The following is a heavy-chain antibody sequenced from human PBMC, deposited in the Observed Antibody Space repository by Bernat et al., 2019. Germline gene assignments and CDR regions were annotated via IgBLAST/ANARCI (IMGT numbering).Heavy chain of an antibody. CDR2: IYYSGST. V-gene: IGHV4-39*01. D-gene: IGHD6-13*01. CDR1: GCSISSSSYY. Sequence: QLQLQESGPGLVKPSETLSLTCTVSGCSISSSSYYWGWIRQPPGKGLEWIGSIYYSGSTYYNPSLKSRVTISVDTSRNQFSLKLSSVTAADTAVYYCARHDYSRLVDYWGQGTLVTVSS. J-gene: IGHJ4*02. CDR3: ARHDYSRLVDY.